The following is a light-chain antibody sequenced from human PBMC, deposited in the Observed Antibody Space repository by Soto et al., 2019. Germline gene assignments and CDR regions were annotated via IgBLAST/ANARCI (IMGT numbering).Light chain of an antibody. CDR2: GAS. Sequence: EIVLTQSPGTRSLSPGERATLSCRASQSVSSSYLAWYQQKPGQAPRLLIYGASSRATGIPDRFSGSCSGTDFPLTISRLEPEDFAVYYCQQYGSSPLTFGGGTKVEIK. CDR3: QQYGSSPLT. J-gene: IGKJ4*01. V-gene: IGKV3-20*01. CDR1: QSVSSSY.